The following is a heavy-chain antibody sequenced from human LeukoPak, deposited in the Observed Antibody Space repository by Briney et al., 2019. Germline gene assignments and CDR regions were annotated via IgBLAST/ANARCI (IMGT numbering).Heavy chain of an antibody. CDR2: IYYTGST. J-gene: IGHJ4*02. CDR3: ARGSKAAPGTFDY. CDR1: GGSISSYY. Sequence: SETLSLTCTVSGGSISSYYWSWIRQPPGKGLEWIGYIYYTGSTDYNPSLKSRVAISVDTSKNLFSLKLSSVTAADTAVYYCARGSKAAPGTFDYWGQGTLGTVSS. D-gene: IGHD6-13*01. V-gene: IGHV4-59*01.